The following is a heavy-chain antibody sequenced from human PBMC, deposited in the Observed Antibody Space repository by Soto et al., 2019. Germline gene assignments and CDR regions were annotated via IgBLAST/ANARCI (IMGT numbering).Heavy chain of an antibody. CDR3: ARNELVRGAHDYYYGMDV. Sequence: SQTLPLTWTVSGGSISGRDYYRSCIRQPPGKGLEWIGYIYYSGSTYYNPSLKSRVTISVDTSKNQFSLKLSSVTAADTAVYYCARNELVRGAHDYYYGMDVWGQGTTVTVSS. CDR1: GGSISGRDYY. CDR2: IYYSGST. D-gene: IGHD3-10*01. J-gene: IGHJ6*02. V-gene: IGHV4-30-4*08.